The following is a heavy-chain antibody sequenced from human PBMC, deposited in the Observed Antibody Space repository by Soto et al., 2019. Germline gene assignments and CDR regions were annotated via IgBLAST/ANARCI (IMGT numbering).Heavy chain of an antibody. J-gene: IGHJ5*02. D-gene: IGHD6-13*01. Sequence: VKVSCKASGGTFSSYAISWVRQAPGQGLEWMGGIIPIFGTANYAQKFQGRVTITADESTSTAYMELSSLRSEDTAVYYCARDGASFIAAAAINWFDPWGQGTLVTVSS. CDR3: ARDGASFIAAAAINWFDP. CDR1: GGTFSSYA. V-gene: IGHV1-69*13. CDR2: IIPIFGTA.